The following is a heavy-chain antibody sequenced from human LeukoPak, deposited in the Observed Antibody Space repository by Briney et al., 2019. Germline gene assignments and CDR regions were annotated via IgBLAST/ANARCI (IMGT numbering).Heavy chain of an antibody. CDR2: IYYSGST. CDR1: GGSISSYY. CDR3: ARVGIVVVPAAMGRRWNYYYMDV. Sequence: PSETLSLTCTVSGGSISSYYWSWIRQPPGKGLEWIGYIYYSGSTNYNPSLKSRVTISVDTSKNQFSLKLSSVTAADTAVYYCARVGIVVVPAAMGRRWNYYYMDVWGKGTTVTVSS. J-gene: IGHJ6*03. V-gene: IGHV4-59*01. D-gene: IGHD2-2*01.